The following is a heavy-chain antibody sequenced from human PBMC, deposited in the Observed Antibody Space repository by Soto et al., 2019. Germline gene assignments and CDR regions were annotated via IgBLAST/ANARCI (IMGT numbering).Heavy chain of an antibody. V-gene: IGHV3-7*03. CDR1: GFMFSAYW. CDR3: ASITTTHFDY. J-gene: IGHJ4*02. Sequence: GGSLRLSCAASGFMFSAYWMSWVRQAPGKGLEWVANIKQDGSEKYYVDSVKGRFTISRDNAKNSLYLQMNSLRAEDTAVYYCASITTTHFDYWGQGTLVTVSS. D-gene: IGHD3-22*01. CDR2: IKQDGSEK.